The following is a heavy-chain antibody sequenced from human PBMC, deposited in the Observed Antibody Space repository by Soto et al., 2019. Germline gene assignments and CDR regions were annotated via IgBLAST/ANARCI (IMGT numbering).Heavy chain of an antibody. CDR2: ISTSNGNT. V-gene: IGHV1-18*01. D-gene: IGHD3-22*01. CDR1: GYTFSNHG. Sequence: QVQLVQSGADVKKPGASVVVSCKTSGYTFSNHGVSWVRQAPGQGLEWMGWISTSNGNTNYAQKLQGRVTMTTDKSTSTAYMELRSLRSDDTAVYFCARDRDYYDCGGYWGQGTLVTVS. J-gene: IGHJ4*02. CDR3: ARDRDYYDCGGY.